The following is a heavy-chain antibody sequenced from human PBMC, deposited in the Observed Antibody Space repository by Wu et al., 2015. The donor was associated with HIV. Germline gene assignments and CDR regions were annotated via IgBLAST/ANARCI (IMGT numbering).Heavy chain of an antibody. CDR3: ARRWSGYYDSSGYLGFRGVDAFDI. Sequence: QVQLVQSGAEVKKPGASVKVSCKASGYTFTSYYMHWVRQAPGQGLEWMGIINPSGGSTSYAQKFQGRVTMTRDTSTSTVYMELSSLRSEDTAVYYCARRWSGYYDSSGYLGFRGVDAFDIWGQGTMVTVSS. V-gene: IGHV1-46*01. CDR2: INPSGGST. CDR1: GYTFTSYY. J-gene: IGHJ3*02. D-gene: IGHD3-22*01.